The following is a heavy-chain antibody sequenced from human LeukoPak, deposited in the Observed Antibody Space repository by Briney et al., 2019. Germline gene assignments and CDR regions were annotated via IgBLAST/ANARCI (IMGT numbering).Heavy chain of an antibody. J-gene: IGHJ5*02. Sequence: GGSLRLSCAASGFTFSNAWMSWVRQAPGKGLEWVGRIKSKTDGGTTDYAAPVKGRFTISRDDSKNTLYLQMNSLKTEDTAVYYCTTASDPDYVEDNWFDPWGQGTLVTVSS. CDR3: TTASDPDYVEDNWFDP. V-gene: IGHV3-15*01. D-gene: IGHD4-17*01. CDR1: GFTFSNAW. CDR2: IKSKTDGGTT.